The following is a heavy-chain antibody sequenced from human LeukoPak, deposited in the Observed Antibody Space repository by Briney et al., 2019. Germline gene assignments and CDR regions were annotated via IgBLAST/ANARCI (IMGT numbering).Heavy chain of an antibody. CDR1: GGTFSSYV. CDR2: IIPIFGTA. D-gene: IGHD3-9*01. V-gene: IGHV1-69*13. Sequence: ASVKVSCKASGGTFSSYVISWVQQAPGQGLEWMGGIIPIFGTANYAQRFQGKVTITADESTSTAYMELSSLRSEDTAVYYCARSKALRLDDIYYWGQGTLVTVSS. CDR3: ARSKALRLDDIYY. J-gene: IGHJ4*02.